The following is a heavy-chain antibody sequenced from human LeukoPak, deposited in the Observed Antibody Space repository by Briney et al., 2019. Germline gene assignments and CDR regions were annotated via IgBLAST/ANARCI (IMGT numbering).Heavy chain of an antibody. V-gene: IGHV1-46*01. J-gene: IGHJ4*02. CDR2: INPSGGST. CDR1: GYTFTSYY. D-gene: IGHD5-18*01. CDR3: ARDRNNVDTAMVYDY. Sequence: ASVKVSCKASGYTFTSYYMHWVRQAPGQGLEWMGIINPSGGSTSYAQKFQGRATMTRDTSTSTVYMELSSLRSEDTAVYYCARDRNNVDTAMVYDYWGQGTLVTVSS.